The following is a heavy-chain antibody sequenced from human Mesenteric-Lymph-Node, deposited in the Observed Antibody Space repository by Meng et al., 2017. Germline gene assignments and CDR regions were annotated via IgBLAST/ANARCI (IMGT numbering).Heavy chain of an antibody. CDR1: GYTFTRNY. D-gene: IGHD3-22*01. J-gene: IGHJ4*02. CDR3: ARDHFDSSAILKYFDL. V-gene: IGHV1-46*01. CDR2: INPSGGST. Sequence: ASVKVSCKASGYTFTRNYMHWVRQAPGQGLEWMGMINPSGGSTHYTPKFQGRVTMTRDPSTSTVFMEVTSLRSEDTAVYYCARDHFDSSAILKYFDLWGQGTLVTVSS.